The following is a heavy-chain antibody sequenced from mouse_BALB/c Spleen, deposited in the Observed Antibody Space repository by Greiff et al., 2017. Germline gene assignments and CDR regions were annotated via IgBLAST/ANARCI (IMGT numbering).Heavy chain of an antibody. CDR3: TRTYGSYYAMDY. CDR1: GYSFTSYW. V-gene: IGHV1-5*01. J-gene: IGHJ4*01. Sequence: EVQLQQSGTVLARPGASVKMSCKASGYSFTSYWMHWVKQRPGQGLEWIGAIYPGNSDTSYNQKFKGKAKLTAVTSASTAYMELSSLTNEDSAVYYCTRTYGSYYAMDYWGQGTSVTVSS. CDR2: IYPGNSDT. D-gene: IGHD2-1*01.